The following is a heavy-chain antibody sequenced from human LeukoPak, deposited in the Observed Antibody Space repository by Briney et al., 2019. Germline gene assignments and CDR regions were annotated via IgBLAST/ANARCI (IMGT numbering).Heavy chain of an antibody. CDR2: VKQGGSEK. Sequence: GGSLRLSCAASGFTFSSYWMSWVRQAPGKGLEWVANVKQGGSEKYYVDSVKGRFTISRDNAKNSLYLQMNSLRAEDTAVYYCARVSPQANSGDYWGQGTLVTVSS. CDR1: GFTFSSYW. D-gene: IGHD3-10*01. V-gene: IGHV3-7*01. J-gene: IGHJ4*02. CDR3: ARVSPQANSGDY.